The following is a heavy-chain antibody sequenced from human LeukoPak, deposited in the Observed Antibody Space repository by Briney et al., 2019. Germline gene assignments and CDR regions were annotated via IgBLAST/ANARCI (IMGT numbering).Heavy chain of an antibody. CDR2: ISGYNGNT. Sequence: GASVKVSCKASGYTFTSYGISWVRQAPGQGLEWMGWISGYNGNTKYAQKLQGRVTMTTDTSTSTAYMELRSLRSDDTAVYYCARDPGLIGELLDIWYFDYWGQGTLVTVSS. CDR3: ARDPGLIGELLDIWYFDY. CDR1: GYTFTSYG. D-gene: IGHD3-10*01. V-gene: IGHV1-18*01. J-gene: IGHJ4*02.